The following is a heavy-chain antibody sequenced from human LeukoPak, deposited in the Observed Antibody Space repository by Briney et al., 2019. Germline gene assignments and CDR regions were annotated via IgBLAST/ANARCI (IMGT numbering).Heavy chain of an antibody. D-gene: IGHD1-26*01. CDR1: GGTISTYF. Sequence: SETLSLTCGVFGGTISTYFWSWIRQPPGKGLEWIGHVSSSGNTIFNPSLKSRVTISADTSKDQISLNLISVTAADTAVYYCARGSLRYSGSVGAFYDFYYYMDVWGKGTTVTVSS. J-gene: IGHJ6*03. CDR2: VSSSGNT. CDR3: ARGSLRYSGSVGAFYDFYYYMDV. V-gene: IGHV4-59*01.